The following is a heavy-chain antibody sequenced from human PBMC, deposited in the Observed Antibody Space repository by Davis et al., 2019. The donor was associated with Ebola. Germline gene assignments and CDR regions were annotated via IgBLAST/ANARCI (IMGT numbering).Heavy chain of an antibody. D-gene: IGHD1-14*01. Sequence: PGGSLRLSCAASGFTLSRYWVHWVRQAPGKGLVWVSRVSPDGFTTTYAETVLGRFIVSRDNAKNTVYLQMDSLGADDTALYVCSRAPDIGATGDFDLWGRGTQVIVSS. V-gene: IGHV3-74*01. CDR2: VSPDGFTT. CDR1: GFTLSRYW. J-gene: IGHJ2*01. CDR3: SRAPDIGATGDFDL.